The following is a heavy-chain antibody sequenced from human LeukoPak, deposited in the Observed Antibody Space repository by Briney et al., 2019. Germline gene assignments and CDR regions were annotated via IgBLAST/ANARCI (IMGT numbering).Heavy chain of an antibody. Sequence: TSETLSLTCTVSGGSVSSSSFYWSWIRQPPGKGLEWIGYIYYSGSTYYNPSLKSRVTISVDTSKNQFSLKLSSVTAADTAVYYCARAGGFFSPFGYWGQGTLVTVSS. V-gene: IGHV4-61*01. J-gene: IGHJ4*02. CDR2: IYYSGST. CDR1: GGSVSSSSFY. D-gene: IGHD3-3*01. CDR3: ARAGGFFSPFGY.